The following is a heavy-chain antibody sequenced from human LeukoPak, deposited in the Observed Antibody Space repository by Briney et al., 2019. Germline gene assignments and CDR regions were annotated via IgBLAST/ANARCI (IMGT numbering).Heavy chain of an antibody. J-gene: IGHJ4*02. D-gene: IGHD6-13*01. V-gene: IGHV3-7*01. Sequence: PGGSLRLSCAASGFTFSSYWMSWVRQAPGKGLEWVANIKQDGSEKYYVDSVKGRFTISRDNSKNMLYLQMNSLRAEDTAVYYCARDPANEIAGAGTFDYWGQGTLVTVSS. CDR1: GFTFSSYW. CDR3: ARDPANEIAGAGTFDY. CDR2: IKQDGSEK.